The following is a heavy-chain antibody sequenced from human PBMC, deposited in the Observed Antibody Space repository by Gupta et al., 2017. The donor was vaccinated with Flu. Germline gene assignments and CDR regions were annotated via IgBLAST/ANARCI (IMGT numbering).Heavy chain of an antibody. CDR2: TFYRSKWYN. D-gene: IGHD4-4*01. Sequence: AWNWIRQSPSRGLEWLGRTFYRSKWYNDYAVSVKSRITITPDTSTNQFSLQLNSVTPEDTAVYYCARDRFPPYNFDYWGQGTLVTVSS. CDR1: A. CDR3: ARDRFPPYNFDY. V-gene: IGHV6-1*01. J-gene: IGHJ4*02.